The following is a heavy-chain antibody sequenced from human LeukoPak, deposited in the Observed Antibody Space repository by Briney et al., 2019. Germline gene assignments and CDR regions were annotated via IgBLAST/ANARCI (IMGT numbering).Heavy chain of an antibody. CDR1: GGSISSGGYY. D-gene: IGHD4-17*01. CDR2: IYYSGST. J-gene: IGHJ4*02. CDR3: ARTLTTVTIYYFDY. Sequence: PSETLSLTCTVSGGSISSGGYYWSWIRQHPGKGLEWIGYIYYSGSTYYNPSLKSRVTISVDTSKNQFSLKLSSVTAADTAVYYCARTLTTVTIYYFDYWGQGTLVTVSS. V-gene: IGHV4-31*03.